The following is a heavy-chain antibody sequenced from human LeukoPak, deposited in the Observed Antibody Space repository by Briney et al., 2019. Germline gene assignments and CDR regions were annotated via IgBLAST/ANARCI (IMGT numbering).Heavy chain of an antibody. D-gene: IGHD5-12*01. CDR1: GESFSGYY. CDR2: INHSGSTT. CDR3: ARKSGYARDY. J-gene: IGHJ4*02. V-gene: IGHV4-34*01. Sequence: SETLSLTCAVSGESFSGYYWNWIRQPPGKGLEWIGEINHSGSTTNHNPSLKSRVTMSVDTSKNQFSLKMTSVTAADTAVYYCARKSGYARDYWGQGTLVIVSS.